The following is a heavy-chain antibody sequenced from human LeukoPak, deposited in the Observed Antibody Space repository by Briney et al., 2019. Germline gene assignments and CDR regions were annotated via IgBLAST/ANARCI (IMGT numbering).Heavy chain of an antibody. J-gene: IGHJ6*02. CDR1: GFTFSSYS. CDR3: ARGYCSGGSCFWRSGMDV. Sequence: PGGSLRLSCAASGFTFSSYSMNWVRQAPGKGLEWVSSIRSSSSYIYYADSVKGRFTISRDNAKNSLYLQMNSLRAEDTAVYYCARGYCSGGSCFWRSGMDVWGQGTTVIVSS. CDR2: IRSSSSYI. V-gene: IGHV3-21*01. D-gene: IGHD2-15*01.